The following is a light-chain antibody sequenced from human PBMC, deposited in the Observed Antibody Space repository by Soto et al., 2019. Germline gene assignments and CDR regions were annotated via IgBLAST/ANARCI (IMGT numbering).Light chain of an antibody. CDR2: AAS. CDR3: QQSYSTLIT. CDR1: QSISSY. V-gene: IGKV1-39*01. J-gene: IGKJ5*01. Sequence: DIQMTQSPSSLSASVVDRVTITCLASQSISSYLNWYQQKPGKAPKLLIYAASSLQSGVPSRFSGSGSGTDFTLTISSLQPEDFATYYCQQSYSTLITFGQGTRLEI.